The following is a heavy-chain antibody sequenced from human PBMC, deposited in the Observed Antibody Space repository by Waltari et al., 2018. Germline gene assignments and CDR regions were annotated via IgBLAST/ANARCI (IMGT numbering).Heavy chain of an antibody. V-gene: IGHV3-7*01. D-gene: IGHD2-2*01. CDR1: GFTFRRYW. J-gene: IGHJ4*02. CDR2: INYDGSQK. Sequence: EVQLVESGGDLVQPGGSLRLSCAASGFTFRRYWMSWVRQTPGKGLEWVANINYDGSQKYYADSVKGRFTTSRENARNSVYLQMHSLRVEDTAVYYCAKSRGFEYWGQGALVTVSS. CDR3: AKSRGFEY.